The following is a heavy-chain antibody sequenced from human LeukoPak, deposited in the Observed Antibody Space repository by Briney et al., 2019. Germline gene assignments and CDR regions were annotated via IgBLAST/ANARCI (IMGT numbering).Heavy chain of an antibody. CDR1: GRSFCGYY. J-gene: IGHJ5*02. D-gene: IGHD2-15*01. V-gene: IGHV4-34*01. CDR3: ARDIVVVVAARAGNWFDP. Sequence: SETLSLTCAVYGRSFCGYYWSWIRQPPGKGLEWIGEINHSGSTNYNPSLKSRVTISVDTSKNQFSLKLSSVTAADTAVYYCARDIVVVVAARAGNWFDPWGQGTLVTVSS. CDR2: INHSGST.